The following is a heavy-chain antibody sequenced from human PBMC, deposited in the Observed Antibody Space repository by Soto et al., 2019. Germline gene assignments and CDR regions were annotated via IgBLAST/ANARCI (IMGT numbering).Heavy chain of an antibody. CDR2: IIPIFGTA. CDR3: ARNIVAPPGNLYYGMDV. V-gene: IGHV1-69*01. J-gene: IGHJ6*02. Sequence: QVQLVQSGAEVQKPGSSVKVSCKASGGTFSSYAISWVRQAPGQGLEWMGGIIPIFGTANYAQKFQGRVTITADESTSTAYMELSSLRSEDTAVYYCARNIVAPPGNLYYGMDVWGQGTTVTVSS. CDR1: GGTFSSYA. D-gene: IGHD5-12*01.